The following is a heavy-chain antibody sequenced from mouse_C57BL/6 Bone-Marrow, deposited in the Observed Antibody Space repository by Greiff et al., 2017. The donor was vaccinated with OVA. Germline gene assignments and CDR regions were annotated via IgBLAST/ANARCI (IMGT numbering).Heavy chain of an antibody. D-gene: IGHD1-1*01. V-gene: IGHV1-22*01. CDR1: GYTFTDYN. Sequence: VQLQQSGPELVKPGASVKMSCKASGYTFTDYNMHWVKQSHGKSLEWIGYINPNNGGTSYNQKFKGKATLTVNKSSSTAYMELRSLTSEDSAVYHCARSSYYYGSSYQSYWYFDVWGTGTTVTVSS. J-gene: IGHJ1*03. CDR2: INPNNGGT. CDR3: ARSSYYYGSSYQSYWYFDV.